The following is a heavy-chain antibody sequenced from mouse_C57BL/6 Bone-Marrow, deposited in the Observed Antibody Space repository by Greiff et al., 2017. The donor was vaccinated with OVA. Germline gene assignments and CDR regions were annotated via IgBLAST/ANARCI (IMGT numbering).Heavy chain of an antibody. CDR3: ARGVLRRKSYWYFDV. Sequence: EVQLVESGPELVKPGASVKIPCKASGYTFTDYNMDWVKQSHGKSLEWIGDINPNNGGTIYNQKFKGKATLTVDKSSSTAYMELRSLTSEDTAVYYCARGVLRRKSYWYFDVWGTGTTVTVSS. J-gene: IGHJ1*03. V-gene: IGHV1-18*01. CDR1: GYTFTDYN. D-gene: IGHD1-2*01. CDR2: INPNNGGT.